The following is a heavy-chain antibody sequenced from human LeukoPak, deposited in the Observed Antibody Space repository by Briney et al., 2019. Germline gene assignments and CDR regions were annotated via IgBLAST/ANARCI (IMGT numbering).Heavy chain of an antibody. CDR1: GFTFSSYE. D-gene: IGHD1-7*01. CDR3: ASTKDRWNYDY. J-gene: IGHJ4*02. Sequence: GGSLRLSCAASGFTFSSYEMNWLRQAPGQGLEWVSYISSSGSTIYYADSVKGRFTISRDNAKNSLYLQMNSLRAEDTAVYYCASTKDRWNYDYWGQGTLVTVSS. V-gene: IGHV3-48*03. CDR2: ISSSGSTI.